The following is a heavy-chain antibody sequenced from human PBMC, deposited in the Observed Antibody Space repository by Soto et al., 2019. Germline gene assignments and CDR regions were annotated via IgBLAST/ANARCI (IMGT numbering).Heavy chain of an antibody. CDR3: ARDQGLLY. V-gene: IGHV3-30-3*01. Sequence: QVQLVESGGGVVQPGRSLRLSCAASGFTFSSYAMHCVRQAPGKGLEWVAVISYDGSNKYYADSVKGRLTISRDNSKNTLYLQMNSLRAEDTAVYYCARDQGLLYWGQGTLVTVAS. D-gene: IGHD2-21*01. CDR1: GFTFSSYA. CDR2: ISYDGSNK. J-gene: IGHJ4*02.